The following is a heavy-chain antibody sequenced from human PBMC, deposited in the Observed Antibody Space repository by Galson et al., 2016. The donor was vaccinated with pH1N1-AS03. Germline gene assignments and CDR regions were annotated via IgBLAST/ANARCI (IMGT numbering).Heavy chain of an antibody. D-gene: IGHD2-15*01. J-gene: IGHJ4*01. CDR3: ARDFHSSNV. V-gene: IGHV1-2*02. CDR1: GGTFTSHA. CDR2: INPSSGGT. Sequence: SVKVSCKASGGTFTSHAVSWMRQAPGQGLEWMGGINPSSGGTKSGQKFQGRVTMTTDTSISTAYMEVTGLRGDDTAVYYCARDFHSSNVWGQGTLVTVSS.